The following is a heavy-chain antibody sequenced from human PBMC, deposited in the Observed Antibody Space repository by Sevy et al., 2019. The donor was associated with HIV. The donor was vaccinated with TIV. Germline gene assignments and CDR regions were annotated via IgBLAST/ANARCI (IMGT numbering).Heavy chain of an antibody. D-gene: IGHD5-18*01. J-gene: IGHJ4*02. CDR1: GFTPSTYG. CDR3: ARGKSGYGYGLDY. CDR2: IGYDGSNK. V-gene: IGHV3-33*01. Sequence: GGSLRLSCAASGFTPSTYGMHWVRQAPGKGLEWVAVIGYDGSNKYYADSVKGRITISRDNSKNTLFLQMNSLRVEDTAVYYCARGKSGYGYGLDYWGQGTLVTVSS.